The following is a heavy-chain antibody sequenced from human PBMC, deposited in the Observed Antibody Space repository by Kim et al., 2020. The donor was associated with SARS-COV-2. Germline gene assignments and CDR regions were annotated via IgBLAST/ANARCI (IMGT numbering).Heavy chain of an antibody. CDR2: GGGAH. Sequence: GGGAHYYEDSGKGRINIPRDSSKTTLDLQMNSLRAQDTAVYYCARDSLMDYWGQGTLVTVSS. V-gene: IGHV3-53*01. CDR3: ARDSLMDY. J-gene: IGHJ4*02. D-gene: IGHD3-16*01.